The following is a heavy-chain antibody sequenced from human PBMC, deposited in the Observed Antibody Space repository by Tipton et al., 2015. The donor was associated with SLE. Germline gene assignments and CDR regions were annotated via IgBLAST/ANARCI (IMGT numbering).Heavy chain of an antibody. D-gene: IGHD1-1*01. J-gene: IGHJ6*04. CDR1: GYTFTDYY. CDR2: IIPSGGST. Sequence: QLVQSGAEVKKPGASMKVSCKASGYTFTDYYIHWVRQVPGQGLEWMGIIIPSGGSTNYAQKFQGRVTMTRDTSTSTVYMELNSLRSEDTAVYYCARVPVRTTGGFGRFRMDVWGKGTTVTVSS. V-gene: IGHV1-46*01. CDR3: ARVPVRTTGGFGRFRMDV.